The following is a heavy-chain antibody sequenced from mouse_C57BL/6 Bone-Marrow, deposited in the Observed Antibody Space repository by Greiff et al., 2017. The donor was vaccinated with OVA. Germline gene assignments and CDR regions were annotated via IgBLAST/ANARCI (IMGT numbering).Heavy chain of an antibody. V-gene: IGHV1-50*01. Sequence: VQLQQSGAELVKPGASVKLSCKASGYTFTSYWMQWVKQRPGQGLEWIGEIDPSDSYTNYNQKFKGKATLTVDTSSSTAYMQLSSLTSEDSAVYYCARDGNYVWFAYWGQGTLVTVSA. J-gene: IGHJ3*01. CDR3: ARDGNYVWFAY. CDR1: GYTFTSYW. CDR2: IDPSDSYT. D-gene: IGHD2-1*01.